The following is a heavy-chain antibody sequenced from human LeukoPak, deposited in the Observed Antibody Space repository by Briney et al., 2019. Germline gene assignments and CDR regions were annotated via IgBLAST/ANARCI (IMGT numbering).Heavy chain of an antibody. V-gene: IGHV3-30*19. Sequence: GSLRLSCAASGFTFSSYGMHWVRQAPGKGLEWVAVISYDGSNKYYADSVKGRFTISRDNSKNTLYLQMNSLRAEDTAVYYCATDMYSSGWLSLNWFDPWGQGTLVTVSS. CDR1: GFTFSSYG. J-gene: IGHJ5*02. CDR2: ISYDGSNK. CDR3: ATDMYSSGWLSLNWFDP. D-gene: IGHD6-19*01.